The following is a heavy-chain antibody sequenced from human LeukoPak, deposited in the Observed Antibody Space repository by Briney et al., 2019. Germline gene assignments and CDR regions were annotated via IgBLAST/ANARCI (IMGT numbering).Heavy chain of an antibody. J-gene: IGHJ4*02. CDR3: ARHWGQEGPYFDD. CDR1: AVSIGSSTSY. D-gene: IGHD3-16*01. V-gene: IGHV4-39*01. CDR2: IHYRGST. Sequence: PSESRSLTCTISAVSIGSSTSYCGWILHPPLKGLEWIGTIHYRGSTYYSPPRETRVTISADTSKNQSSLRLSSVTAADTALYYCARHWGQEGPYFDDWGQGIQVTVSS.